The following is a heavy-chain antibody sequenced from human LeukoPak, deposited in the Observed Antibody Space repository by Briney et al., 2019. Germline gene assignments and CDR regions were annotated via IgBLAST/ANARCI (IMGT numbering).Heavy chain of an antibody. CDR3: AKDQGVGEIVVPGDY. J-gene: IGHJ4*02. CDR1: GFTFSSYG. D-gene: IGHD2-2*01. CDR2: ISYDGSNK. V-gene: IGHV3-30*18. Sequence: GGSLRLSCAASGFTFSSYGMHWVRQAPGKGLEWVAVISYDGSNKYYADSVKGRFTISRDNSKNTLYLQMNSLRAEDTAVYYCAKDQGVGEIVVPGDYWGQGTLVTVSS.